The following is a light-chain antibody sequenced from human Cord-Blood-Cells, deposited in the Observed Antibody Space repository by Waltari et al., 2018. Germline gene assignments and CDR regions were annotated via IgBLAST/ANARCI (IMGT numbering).Light chain of an antibody. Sequence: DTVMTQSRLSLPVIPGEPAAISCRSSQSLLHSNGYNYLDWYLQKPGQSPQLLIYLGSNRASGVPDRFSGSGSGTDFTLKISRVEAEDVGVYYCMQALQTPYTFGQGTKLEIK. CDR3: MQALQTPYT. CDR1: QSLLHSNGYNY. V-gene: IGKV2-28*01. J-gene: IGKJ2*01. CDR2: LGS.